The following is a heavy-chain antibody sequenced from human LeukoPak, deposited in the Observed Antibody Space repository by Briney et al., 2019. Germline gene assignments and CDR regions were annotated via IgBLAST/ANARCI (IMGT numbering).Heavy chain of an antibody. Sequence: GESLKISCAASGFTFSSYGMHWVRQAPGKGLEWVAFIRYDGSNKYYADSVKGRFTISRDNSKNTLYLQMNSLRAEDTAVYYCAKDLPGVTTVTPYFQHWGQGTLVTVSS. CDR1: GFTFSSYG. CDR2: IRYDGSNK. J-gene: IGHJ1*01. V-gene: IGHV3-30*02. CDR3: AKDLPGVTTVTPYFQH. D-gene: IGHD4-17*01.